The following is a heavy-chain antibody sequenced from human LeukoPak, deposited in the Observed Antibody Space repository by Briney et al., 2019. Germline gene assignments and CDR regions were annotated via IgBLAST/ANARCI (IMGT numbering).Heavy chain of an antibody. CDR3: TRVAWSSGYPYYFDY. CDR2: IRSKAYGGTT. J-gene: IGHJ4*02. D-gene: IGHD3-22*01. CDR1: GFTFGDYA. Sequence: GGSLRLSCTASGFTFGDYAMSWFRQAPGKGLEWVGFIRSKAYGGTTEYAASVKGRFTISRDDSKSIAYLQMNSLKTEDTAVYYCTRVAWSSGYPYYFDYWGQGTLVTVSS. V-gene: IGHV3-49*03.